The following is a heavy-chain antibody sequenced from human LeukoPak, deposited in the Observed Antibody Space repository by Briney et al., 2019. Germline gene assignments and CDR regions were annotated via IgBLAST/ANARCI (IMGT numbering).Heavy chain of an antibody. V-gene: IGHV1-69*13. CDR3: ASLLRPGITYDAFDI. Sequence: SVKASCXASGGTFSSYAISWVRQAPGQGLEWMGGIIPIFGTANYAQKFQGRVTITADESTSTAYMELSSLRSEDTAVYYCASLLRPGITYDAFDIWGQGTMVTVSS. CDR2: IIPIFGTA. J-gene: IGHJ3*02. D-gene: IGHD3-3*01. CDR1: GGTFSSYA.